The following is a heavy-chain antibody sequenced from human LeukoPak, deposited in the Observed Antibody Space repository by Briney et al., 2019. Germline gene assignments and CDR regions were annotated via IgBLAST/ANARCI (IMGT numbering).Heavy chain of an antibody. D-gene: IGHD3-10*01. CDR1: GFTFSSYG. CDR3: ARDIMSWSERTYYYGSGSKYPPDY. J-gene: IGHJ4*02. Sequence: GGTLRLSCAASGFTFSSYGMNWVRQAPGKGLEWVSSISSSSSYIYYADSVKGRFTISRDNAKNSLYLQMNSLRAEDTAVYYCARDIMSWSERTYYYGSGSKYPPDYWGQGTLVTVSS. V-gene: IGHV3-21*01. CDR2: ISSSSSYI.